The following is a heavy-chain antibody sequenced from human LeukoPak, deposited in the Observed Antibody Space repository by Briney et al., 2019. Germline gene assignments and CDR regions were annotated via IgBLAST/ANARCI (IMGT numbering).Heavy chain of an antibody. V-gene: IGHV4-31*03. J-gene: IGHJ4*02. CDR2: IYYSGST. Sequence: SQTLSLTCTVSGGSISSGGYYGSWIRQHPGKGLEWIGYIYYSGSTYYNPSLKSRVTISVDTSKNQFSLKLSSVTAADTAVYYCASGILTGYYIYWGQGTLVTVSS. CDR3: ASGILTGYYIY. D-gene: IGHD3-9*01. CDR1: GGSISSGGYY.